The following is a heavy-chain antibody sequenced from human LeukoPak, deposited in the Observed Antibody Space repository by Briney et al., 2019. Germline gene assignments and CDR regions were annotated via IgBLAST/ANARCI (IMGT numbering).Heavy chain of an antibody. J-gene: IGHJ4*02. CDR2: IYSGGST. CDR3: ARGWYSSGWYEYYFDY. Sequence: PGGSLRLSWAASGFAVSSNYMSWVRQAPAKGLEWVSVIYSGGSTYYADSVKGRFTISRDNSKNTLYLQMNSLRAEDTAVYYCARGWYSSGWYEYYFDYWGQGTLVTVSS. D-gene: IGHD6-19*01. V-gene: IGHV3-53*01. CDR1: GFAVSSNY.